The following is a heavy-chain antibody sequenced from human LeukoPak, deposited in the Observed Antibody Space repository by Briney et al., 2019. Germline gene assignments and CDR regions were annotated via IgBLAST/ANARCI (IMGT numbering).Heavy chain of an antibody. CDR2: ISAYNGNT. Sequence: ASVKVSCKASGCTFTSYGIGWVRQAPGQGLEWMGWISAYNGNTNYVQKLQGRVTMTTDSSTSTAYMELTRLRSENTAVYHCALGCHYGEDSFDYSGQGTLVTVSS. CDR3: ALGCHYGEDSFDY. J-gene: IGHJ4*02. V-gene: IGHV1-18*01. CDR1: GCTFTSYG. D-gene: IGHD4-17*01.